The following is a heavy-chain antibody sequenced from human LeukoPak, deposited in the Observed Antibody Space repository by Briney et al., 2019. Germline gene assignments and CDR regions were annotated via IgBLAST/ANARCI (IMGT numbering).Heavy chain of an antibody. Sequence: GGSLRLSCAASGFTFSTYAMSWVRQAPGKGLEWVSLIGGSDGRTRYADSVKGRFTISRDNSKNTLYLEMNSLRAEDTAVYYCAKDSSSYDWGYMDVWGKGPTVTISS. CDR1: GFTFSTYA. CDR2: IGGSDGRT. D-gene: IGHD3-22*01. V-gene: IGHV3-23*01. CDR3: AKDSSSYDWGYMDV. J-gene: IGHJ6*03.